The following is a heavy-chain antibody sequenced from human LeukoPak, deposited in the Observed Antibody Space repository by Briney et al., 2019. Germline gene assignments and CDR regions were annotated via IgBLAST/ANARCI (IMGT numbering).Heavy chain of an antibody. V-gene: IGHV3-7*01. CDR1: GFTFKAYW. J-gene: IGHJ4*02. CDR2: IQQDGSER. CDR3: ARLRYTYGKNFDY. Sequence: GGSLRLSCEASGFTFKAYWMSWVRQAPGTGLEGVANIQQDGSERKYVDSVKGRFTTSRDNARNSLYLEMNSLRAEDTAVYYCARLRYTYGKNFDYWGQGPLVTVSS. D-gene: IGHD5-18*01.